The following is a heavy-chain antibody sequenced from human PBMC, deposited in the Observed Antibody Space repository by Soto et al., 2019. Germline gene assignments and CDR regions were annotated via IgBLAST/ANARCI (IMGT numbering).Heavy chain of an antibody. Sequence: QAGWSLRLSCAASGFTFSSYGMHWVRQAPGKGLEWVAVISYDGSNKYYADSVKGRFTISRDNSKNTLYLQMNSLRAEDTAVYYCAKDRIAVAGTLLDYWGQGTLVTGSS. V-gene: IGHV3-30*18. CDR2: ISYDGSNK. D-gene: IGHD6-19*01. J-gene: IGHJ4*02. CDR1: GFTFSSYG. CDR3: AKDRIAVAGTLLDY.